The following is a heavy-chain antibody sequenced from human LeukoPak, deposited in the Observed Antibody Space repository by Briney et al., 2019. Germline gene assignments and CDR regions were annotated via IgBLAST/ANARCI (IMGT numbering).Heavy chain of an antibody. CDR1: GGSFSGYY. J-gene: IGHJ3*02. Sequence: SETLSLTCAVYGGSFSGYYWSWLRQPPGKGLEWIGEINHSGSTNYNPSLKSRVTISVDTSKNQFSLKLSSVTAADTAVYYCARDLSYYYGSLPLEFDIWGQGTMVTVSS. V-gene: IGHV4-34*01. CDR2: INHSGST. CDR3: ARDLSYYYGSLPLEFDI. D-gene: IGHD3-10*01.